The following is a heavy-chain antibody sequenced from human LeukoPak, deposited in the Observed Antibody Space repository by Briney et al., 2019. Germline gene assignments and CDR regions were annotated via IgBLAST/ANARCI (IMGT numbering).Heavy chain of an antibody. D-gene: IGHD6-13*01. CDR2: IIPIFGTA. CDR3: ARDTAAAGSYFDY. J-gene: IGHJ4*02. V-gene: IGHV1-69*05. Sequence: GASVKVSCKASGGTFISYAISWVRQAPGQGLEWMGRIIPIFGTANYAQKFQGRVTITTDESTSTAYMELSSLRSEDTAVYYCARDTAAAGSYFDYWGQGTLVTVSS. CDR1: GGTFISYA.